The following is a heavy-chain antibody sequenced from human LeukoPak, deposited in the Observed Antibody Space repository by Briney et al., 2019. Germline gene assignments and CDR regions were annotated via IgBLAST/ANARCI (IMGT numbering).Heavy chain of an antibody. D-gene: IGHD3-3*01. V-gene: IGHV4-59*01. Sequence: SETLSLTCTVSAGSLSSNYWSWIRQPPGKGLEWIAYIYSSGSTKYNPSLKSRVAISVDTSKNQFSLKLSSVTAADTAVYYCARGLGGTFDGYYFDYWGQGTLVAVSS. CDR1: AGSLSSNY. J-gene: IGHJ4*02. CDR3: ARGLGGTFDGYYFDY. CDR2: IYSSGST.